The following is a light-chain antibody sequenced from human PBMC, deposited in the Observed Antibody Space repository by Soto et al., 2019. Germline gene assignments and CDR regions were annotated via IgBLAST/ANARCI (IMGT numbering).Light chain of an antibody. V-gene: IGKV3-15*01. CDR1: QSVSSN. Sequence: EIVMTQSPATLSVSPGERATLSCRASQSVSSNLAWYQQNPGQAPRLLIYGASTRATGIPARFSGSGSGTELTLTISSLQSEDFGVYYCQQYNNWPPCTFGQGTKLEIK. J-gene: IGKJ2*02. CDR3: QQYNNWPPCT. CDR2: GAS.